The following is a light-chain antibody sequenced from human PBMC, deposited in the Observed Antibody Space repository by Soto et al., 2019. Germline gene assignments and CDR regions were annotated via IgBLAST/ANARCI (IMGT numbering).Light chain of an antibody. V-gene: IGKV3-20*01. CDR3: QQYGSSFAT. J-gene: IGKJ1*01. Sequence: EIVLTQSPGTLSLSPGERATLSCRASQSVSSNLAWYRQTPGQAPRLLIYGASTRATDTPARFCGSGSGTDFTLTISRVEPADFAVYYCQQYGSSFATFGQGTQVE. CDR1: QSVSSN. CDR2: GAS.